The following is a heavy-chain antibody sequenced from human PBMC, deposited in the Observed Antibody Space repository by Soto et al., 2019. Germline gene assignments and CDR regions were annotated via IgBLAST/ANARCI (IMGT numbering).Heavy chain of an antibody. V-gene: IGHV3-7*01. CDR1: GFTFSSYW. Sequence: EVQLVESGGGLVQPGGSLRLSCAASGFTFSSYWMSWVRQAPGKGLEWVANIKQDGSEKYYVDSVKGRFTISRDNAKNSLYLQMNSLRAEDTAVYYCARDWEASMIVDAFDIWGQGTMVTVSS. CDR3: ARDWEASMIVDAFDI. J-gene: IGHJ3*02. CDR2: IKQDGSEK. D-gene: IGHD3-22*01.